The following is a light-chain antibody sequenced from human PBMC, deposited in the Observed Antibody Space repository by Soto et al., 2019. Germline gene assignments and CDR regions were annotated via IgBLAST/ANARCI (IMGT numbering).Light chain of an antibody. CDR2: AAS. Sequence: IQLTQSPSSLSASVGDRVTITCLASQGIDNYLAWYQQKPGKAPKLLIYAASTLQSGVPSRFSGRGSGTDFTLTISSLQPEDFATYSCQQLSGYPWTFGQGTKVEIK. V-gene: IGKV1-9*01. CDR1: QGIDNY. J-gene: IGKJ1*01. CDR3: QQLSGYPWT.